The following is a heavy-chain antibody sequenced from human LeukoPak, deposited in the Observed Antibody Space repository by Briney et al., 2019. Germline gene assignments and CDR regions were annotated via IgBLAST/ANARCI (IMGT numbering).Heavy chain of an antibody. J-gene: IGHJ4*02. Sequence: GGSLRLSCAASGFTFSSYSMNWVRQAPGKGLEWVSSISSSSSYIYYADSVKGRFTISRDNAKNSLYLQMNSLRAEDTAVYYCARDSGIAVAGSLDYWGQGTLVIVSS. V-gene: IGHV3-21*01. CDR3: ARDSGIAVAGSLDY. CDR2: ISSSSSYI. D-gene: IGHD6-19*01. CDR1: GFTFSSYS.